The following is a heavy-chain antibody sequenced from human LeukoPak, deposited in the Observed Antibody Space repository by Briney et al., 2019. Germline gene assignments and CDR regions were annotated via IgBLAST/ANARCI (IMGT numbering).Heavy chain of an antibody. CDR2: IYTSGST. CDR1: GGSISSYY. Sequence: SETLSLTCTVSGGSISSYYWSWLRQPAGKGLEWIGRIYTSGSTNYNPSLKSRVTMPVDTSKNQFSLKLSSVTAADTAVYYCASEYYSSSSFGALGYWGQGTLVTVSS. V-gene: IGHV4-4*07. J-gene: IGHJ4*02. D-gene: IGHD6-6*01. CDR3: ASEYYSSSSFGALGY.